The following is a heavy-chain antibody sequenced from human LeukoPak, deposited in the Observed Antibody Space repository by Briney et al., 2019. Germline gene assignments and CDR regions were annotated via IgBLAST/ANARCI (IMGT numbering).Heavy chain of an antibody. CDR3: ATERLGIFEF. J-gene: IGHJ4*02. V-gene: IGHV3-11*05. D-gene: IGHD3-3*01. CDR2: ISPGSSYK. Sequence: PGGSPRLSCTASTFTFSDDYMGWIRQAPGKGPEWVSSISPGSSYKFCADSVEGRFTISRDDAKNSVYLQMNNLRVDDTAVYYCATERLGIFEFWGQGSLVTVSS. CDR1: TFTFSDDY.